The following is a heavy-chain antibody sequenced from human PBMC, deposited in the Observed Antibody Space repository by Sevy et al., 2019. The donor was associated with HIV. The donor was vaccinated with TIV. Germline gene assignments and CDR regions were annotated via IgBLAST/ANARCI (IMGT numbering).Heavy chain of an antibody. D-gene: IGHD2-8*01. CDR3: AREGCTKPHDY. CDR2: LSFGCGEI. V-gene: IGHV3-23*01. Sequence: GGSLRFSCAASGFTFSKYSMSWVRQPPGKGLEWVSNLSFGCGEINYADSVKGRFTISRDNSKSSVYLQMNNLRPEDTAVYYCAREGCTKPHDYWGQGTLVTVSS. CDR1: GFTFSKYS. J-gene: IGHJ4*02.